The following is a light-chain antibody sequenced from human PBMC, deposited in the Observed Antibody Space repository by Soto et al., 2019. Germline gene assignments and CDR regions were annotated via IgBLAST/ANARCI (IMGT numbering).Light chain of an antibody. Sequence: DIVMTQSPDSLAVSLGERATINCKSSQSVLYRSKNKNYLAWYQQKPGQPPKLLIYWASTRESGVPDRFSGSGSGTDFTLTISSLQAEDVAVYYCQQSYSTPRTFGQGTKVEIK. CDR1: QSVLYRSKNKNY. CDR3: QQSYSTPRT. V-gene: IGKV4-1*01. J-gene: IGKJ1*01. CDR2: WAS.